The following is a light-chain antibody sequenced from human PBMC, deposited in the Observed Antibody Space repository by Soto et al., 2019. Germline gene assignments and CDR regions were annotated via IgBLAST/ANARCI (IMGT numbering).Light chain of an antibody. CDR2: AVS. Sequence: QSVLTQPASRSGTPGQSITISCSGTSSDIGSYDHVAWYQQFPGKSPQLIIYAVSDRPSGVSDRFSGCRSGISASLTISGLQTEDEADYYCVSYTDRQSYLFGTGSKVTGL. J-gene: IGLJ1*01. V-gene: IGLV2-14*03. CDR1: SSDIGSYDH. CDR3: VSYTDRQSYL.